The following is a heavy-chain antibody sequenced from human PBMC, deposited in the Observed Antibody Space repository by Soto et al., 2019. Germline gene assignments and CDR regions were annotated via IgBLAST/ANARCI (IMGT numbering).Heavy chain of an antibody. J-gene: IGHJ4*02. CDR1: GFTFSSYA. D-gene: IGHD1-26*01. Sequence: EVQLLESGGGLVQPGGSLRLSCAASGFTFSSYAMRWVRQAPVKGLEWVSAISGSGGSTYYADSVKGRFTISRDNSKNRLYLQMSSLSAEDTAVYYCARRGSGSYYDYWGPGTLVTVSS. CDR3: ARRGSGSYYDY. CDR2: ISGSGGST. V-gene: IGHV3-23*01.